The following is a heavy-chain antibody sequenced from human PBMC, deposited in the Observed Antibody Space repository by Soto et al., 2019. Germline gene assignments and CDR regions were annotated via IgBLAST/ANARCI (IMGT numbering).Heavy chain of an antibody. V-gene: IGHV1-46*01. Sequence: ASVKVSCKASGYTFTSYYMHWVRQAPGQGLEWMGIINPSGGSTSYAQKFQGRVTMTRDTSASTVYMELSSLRSEDTVVYYCARDYLWFGELLYVFDPWGQGTLVTVSS. CDR1: GYTFTSYY. CDR3: ARDYLWFGELLYVFDP. CDR2: INPSGGST. J-gene: IGHJ5*02. D-gene: IGHD3-10*01.